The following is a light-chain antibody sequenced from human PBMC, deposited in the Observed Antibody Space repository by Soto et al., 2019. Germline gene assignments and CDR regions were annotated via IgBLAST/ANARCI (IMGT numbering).Light chain of an antibody. CDR3: QQYGSSPWG. Sequence: EIVLTQSPGTLSLSPGERATLSCRASQSVSSSYLAGYQQKPGQAPRLLIYVASNRATGIPDRFSGRGSGTDFTLTISRLEPEDFAVYYCQQYGSSPWGFGQGTKVEIK. CDR2: VAS. J-gene: IGKJ1*01. V-gene: IGKV3-20*01. CDR1: QSVSSSY.